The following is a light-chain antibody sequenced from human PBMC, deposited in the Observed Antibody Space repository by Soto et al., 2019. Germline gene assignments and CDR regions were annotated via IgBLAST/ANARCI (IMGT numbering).Light chain of an antibody. Sequence: EIVLTQSSGTLSLSPGERATLSCRASQSVSRKYLAWYQQKPGQAPRLLIYGASNSATGIPDRFSGSGSGTDFTLTISKVEPEDVAVYYCHQYGRSPRTFGQGTKVEIK. CDR2: GAS. J-gene: IGKJ1*01. V-gene: IGKV3-20*01. CDR1: QSVSRKY. CDR3: HQYGRSPRT.